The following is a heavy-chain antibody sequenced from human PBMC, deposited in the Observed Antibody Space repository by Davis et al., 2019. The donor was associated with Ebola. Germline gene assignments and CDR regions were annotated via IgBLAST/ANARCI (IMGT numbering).Heavy chain of an antibody. D-gene: IGHD3-10*01. V-gene: IGHV1-46*01. J-gene: IGHJ6*04. CDR2: INPSNGRT. Sequence: AASVKVSCKASGYTFTSYDINWVRQAPGQGLEWMGVINPSNGRTRYAQKFQGRVTMTTDTSTSTVSMELSSLRSEETAVFYCARLGFGENGLDVWGKGTTVTVSS. CDR1: GYTFTSYD. CDR3: ARLGFGENGLDV.